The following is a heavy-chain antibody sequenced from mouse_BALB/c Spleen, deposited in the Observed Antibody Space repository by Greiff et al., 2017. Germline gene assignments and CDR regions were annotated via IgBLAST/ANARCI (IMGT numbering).Heavy chain of an antibody. J-gene: IGHJ4*01. CDR1: GYSITSDYA. CDR3: ARWGYGHYYAMDY. CDR2: ISYSGST. D-gene: IGHD1-1*01. Sequence: EVQLQQSGPGLVKPSQSLSLTCTVTGYSITSDYAWNWIRQFPGNKLEWMGYISYSGSTSYNPSLKSRISITRDTSKNQFFLQLNSVTTEDTATYYCARWGYGHYYAMDYWGQGTSVTVSS. V-gene: IGHV3-2*02.